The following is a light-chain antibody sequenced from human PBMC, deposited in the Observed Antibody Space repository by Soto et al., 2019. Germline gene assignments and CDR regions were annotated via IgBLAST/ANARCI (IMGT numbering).Light chain of an antibody. J-gene: IGKJ1*01. V-gene: IGKV2-30*01. CDR1: QSLLYSNGGTY. CDR2: EVT. Sequence: DVVMTQSPLSLPVTLGQPASISCKSSQSLLYSNGGTYLSWFQQRPGQSPKRLIYEVTNRDSGVPDGFSGSGSGTDFTLKISRGEAEDVGVYYCRQGTHWPPPFGQGTKVEIK. CDR3: RQGTHWPPP.